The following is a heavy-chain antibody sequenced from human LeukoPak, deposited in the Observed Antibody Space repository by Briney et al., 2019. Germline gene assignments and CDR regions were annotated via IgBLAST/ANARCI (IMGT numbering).Heavy chain of an antibody. D-gene: IGHD2-2*01. Sequence: GGSLRLSCAAFGFTFSSYGMHWVRQAPGKGLEWVAVIWYDGSNKYYADSVKGRFTISRDNSKNTLYLQMNSLRAEDTAVYYCARDSGAAISWFDPWGQGTLVTVSS. CDR1: GFTFSSYG. CDR3: ARDSGAAISWFDP. J-gene: IGHJ5*02. CDR2: IWYDGSNK. V-gene: IGHV3-33*01.